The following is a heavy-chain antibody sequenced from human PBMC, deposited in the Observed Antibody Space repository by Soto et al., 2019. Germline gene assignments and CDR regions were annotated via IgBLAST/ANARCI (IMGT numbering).Heavy chain of an antibody. D-gene: IGHD3-16*02. Sequence: GGSLRLSCAASGFTFSSYAMSWVRQAPGKGLEWVSAISGSGGSTYYADSVKGRFTISRDNSKNTLYLQMNSLRAEDTAVYYCAKVADYDYIWGSYRYTFLEYWGQGTLVTVSS. CDR3: AKVADYDYIWGSYRYTFLEY. J-gene: IGHJ4*02. CDR2: ISGSGGST. CDR1: GFTFSSYA. V-gene: IGHV3-23*01.